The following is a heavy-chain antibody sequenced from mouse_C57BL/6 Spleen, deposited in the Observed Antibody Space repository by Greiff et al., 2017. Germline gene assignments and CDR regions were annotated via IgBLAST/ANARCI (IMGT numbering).Heavy chain of an antibody. J-gene: IGHJ2*01. CDR2: IYPSDSET. V-gene: IGHV1-61*01. D-gene: IGHD4-1*01. CDR3: ARLITGRVDY. Sequence: QVQLKQPGAELVRPGSSVKLSCKASGYTFTSYWMDWVKQRPGQGLEWIGNIYPSDSETHYNQKFKDKATLTVDKSSSTAYMQLSSLTSEDSAVYYCARLITGRVDYWGQGTTLTVAS. CDR1: GYTFTSYW.